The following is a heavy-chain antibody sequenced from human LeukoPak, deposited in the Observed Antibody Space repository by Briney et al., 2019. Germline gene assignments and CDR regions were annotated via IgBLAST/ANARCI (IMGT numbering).Heavy chain of an antibody. CDR1: GFIFNDFG. J-gene: IGHJ4*02. V-gene: IGHV3-30*18. CDR3: AKGGYRYKWGGYFDY. D-gene: IGHD5-18*01. Sequence: GGSLRLSCAASGFIFNDFGMHWVGQAPDKGLEWVAVMSSDGDNIYHADSVKGRFTISRDTSKNTLYLQMNSLRAEDTAVYYCAKGGYRYKWGGYFDYWGQGTLVTVSS. CDR2: MSSDGDNI.